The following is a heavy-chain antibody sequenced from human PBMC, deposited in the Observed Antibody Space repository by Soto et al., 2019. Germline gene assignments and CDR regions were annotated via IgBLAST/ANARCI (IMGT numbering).Heavy chain of an antibody. D-gene: IGHD3-3*01. CDR3: ATHDFWSGYYRTGDDAFDI. J-gene: IGHJ3*02. Sequence: PGESLKISCKGSGYSFTSYWIGWVRQMPGKGLEWMGIIYPGDSDTRYSPSFQGQVTISADKSISTAYLQWSSLKASDTAMYYCATHDFWSGYYRTGDDAFDIWGQGTMVTVSS. CDR2: IYPGDSDT. V-gene: IGHV5-51*01. CDR1: GYSFTSYW.